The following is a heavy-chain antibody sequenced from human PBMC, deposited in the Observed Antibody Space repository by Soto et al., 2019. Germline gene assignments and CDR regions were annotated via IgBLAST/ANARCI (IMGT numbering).Heavy chain of an antibody. D-gene: IGHD3-22*01. CDR2: FDPEDGET. CDR3: ASVYLNYDSSGYPRRWYFDL. V-gene: IGHV1-24*01. J-gene: IGHJ2*01. Sequence: ASVKVSCKVSGYALTGLSMHWVRQAPGKGLEWMGGFDPEDGETIYAQKFQGRVTMTEDTSTDTAYMELSSLRSEDTAVYYCASVYLNYDSSGYPRRWYFDLWGRGTLVTVSS. CDR1: GYALTGLS.